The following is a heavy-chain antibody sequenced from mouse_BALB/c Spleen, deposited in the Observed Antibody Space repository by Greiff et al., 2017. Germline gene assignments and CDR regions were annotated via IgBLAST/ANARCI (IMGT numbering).Heavy chain of an antibody. D-gene: IGHD2-4*01. CDR2: IDPENGDT. Sequence: VQLKQSGAELVRSGASVKLSCTASGFNIKDYYMHWVKQRPEQGLEWIGWIDPENGDTEYAPKFQGKATITADTSSNTAYLQLSSLTSEDTAVYYCARDYGDWYFDVWGAGTTVTVSS. CDR3: ARDYGDWYFDV. J-gene: IGHJ1*01. V-gene: IGHV14-4*02. CDR1: GFNIKDYY.